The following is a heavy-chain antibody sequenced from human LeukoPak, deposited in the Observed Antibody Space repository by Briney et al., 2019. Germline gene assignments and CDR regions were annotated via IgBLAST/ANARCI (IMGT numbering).Heavy chain of an antibody. D-gene: IGHD3-22*01. V-gene: IGHV4-34*01. CDR1: GGSFSGYY. Sequence: PSGTLSLTCAVYGGSFSGYYWSWIRQPPGKGLEWIGEINHSGSTNYNPSLKSRVTISVDTSKNQFSLKLSSVTAADTAVYYCARGAHYYDSSGYLGYWGQGTLVTVSS. J-gene: IGHJ4*02. CDR3: ARGAHYYDSSGYLGY. CDR2: INHSGST.